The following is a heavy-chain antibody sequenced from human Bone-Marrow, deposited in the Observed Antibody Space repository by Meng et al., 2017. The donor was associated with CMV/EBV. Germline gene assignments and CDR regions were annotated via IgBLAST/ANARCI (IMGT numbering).Heavy chain of an antibody. V-gene: IGHV1-2*02. Sequence: ASVKVSCKASGYTFTGYYMHWVRQAPGQGLEWMGWINPNSGGTNYAQKFQGRVTMTRDTSISTAYMELSRLRSDDTAVYYCARGPWGGSTPANDAFDIWGQGTMVTVSS. CDR3: ARGPWGGSTPANDAFDI. J-gene: IGHJ3*02. CDR2: INPNSGGT. CDR1: GYTFTGYY. D-gene: IGHD3-16*01.